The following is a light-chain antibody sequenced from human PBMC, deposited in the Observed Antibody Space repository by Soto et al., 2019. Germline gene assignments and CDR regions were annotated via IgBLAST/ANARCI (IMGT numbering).Light chain of an antibody. CDR1: QGISDL. J-gene: IGKJ3*01. V-gene: IGKV1-27*01. CDR2: AAS. CDR3: QKYDSAPDT. Sequence: DIQMTQSPSSLSASVGDRVTITCRASQGISDLLARYQQRPGKVPKLLIYAASTLQSGVPSRFSGSGSGTDFTLIISSLQPEDVATYYCQKYDSAPDTFGPGTRVDLK.